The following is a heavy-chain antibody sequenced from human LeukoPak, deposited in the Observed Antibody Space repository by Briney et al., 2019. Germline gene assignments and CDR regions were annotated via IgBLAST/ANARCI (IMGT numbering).Heavy chain of an antibody. V-gene: IGHV3-74*01. J-gene: IGHJ4*02. D-gene: IGHD3-22*01. CDR1: GFTFSSYW. Sequence: GGSLRLSCAASGFTFSSYWMHRVRQAPGKGLVWVSRINSGGSSTTYADSVKGRFTISRDNAKNTLNSQMNSLRVEDTAVYYCAREGGYYDSSGYAPNSDYWGQGTLVTVSS. CDR2: INSGGSST. CDR3: AREGGYYDSSGYAPNSDY.